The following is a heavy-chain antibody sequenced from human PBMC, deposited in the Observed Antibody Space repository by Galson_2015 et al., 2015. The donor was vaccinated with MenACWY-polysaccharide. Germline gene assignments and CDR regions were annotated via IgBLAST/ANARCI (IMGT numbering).Heavy chain of an antibody. CDR1: GYSFTSYY. V-gene: IGHV5-51*01. CDR2: IWPGDSEA. Sequence: QSGAEVKMPGESLRISCTGSGYSFTSYYLGWVRQMPGKGLEWMGIIWPGDSEAGYSPSFQGQVTFSVDKSVNTAYLQWTSLKASDTAMYYCARRSYHFLDYWGQGTLVTVSS. CDR3: ARRSYHFLDY. J-gene: IGHJ4*02. D-gene: IGHD2-2*01.